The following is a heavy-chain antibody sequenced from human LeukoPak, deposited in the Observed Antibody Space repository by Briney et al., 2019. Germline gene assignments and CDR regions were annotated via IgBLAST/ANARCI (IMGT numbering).Heavy chain of an antibody. V-gene: IGHV1-69*05. Sequence: ASVKVSCKASGGTFSSYAISWVRQAPGQGLEWMGGIIPIFGTANYAQKFQGRVTITTDESTSTAYMELSSLRSEDTAVYYCARGPFGGPRYWYFDLWGRGTQVTVSS. CDR3: ARGPFGGPRYWYFDL. D-gene: IGHD3-10*01. J-gene: IGHJ2*01. CDR1: GGTFSSYA. CDR2: IIPIFGTA.